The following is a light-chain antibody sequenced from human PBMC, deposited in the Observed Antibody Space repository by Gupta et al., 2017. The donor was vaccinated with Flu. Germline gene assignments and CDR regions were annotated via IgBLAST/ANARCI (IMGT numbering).Light chain of an antibody. J-gene: IGLJ3*02. Sequence: NAGAVTNYYYSNWFQQKPGQAPRSLIYSKNSKNSWIPARFSGSIPGGKATLTLRNVQPEEEAEYYCLVYHGGVTVFGGGTKLTVL. CDR1: AGAVTNYYY. CDR3: LVYHGGVTV. CDR2: SKN. V-gene: IGLV7-43*01.